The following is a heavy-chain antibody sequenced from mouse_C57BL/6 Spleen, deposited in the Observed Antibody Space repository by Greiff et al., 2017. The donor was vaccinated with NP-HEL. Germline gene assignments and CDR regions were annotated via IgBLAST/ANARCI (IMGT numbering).Heavy chain of an antibody. Sequence: VQLQQSGAELVRPGASVKLSCTASGFNIKDYYMHWVKQRPEQGLEWIGRIDPEDGDTEYAPKFQGKATMTADTSSNTAYLQLSSLTSEDTAVYYCTSYSSPPYYFDYWGQGTTLTVSS. CDR3: TSYSSPPYYFDY. V-gene: IGHV14-1*01. CDR1: GFNIKDYY. J-gene: IGHJ2*01. CDR2: IDPEDGDT.